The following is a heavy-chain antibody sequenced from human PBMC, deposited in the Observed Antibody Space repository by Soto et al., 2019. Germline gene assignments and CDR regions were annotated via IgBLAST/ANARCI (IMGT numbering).Heavy chain of an antibody. Sequence: LSLTCAVYGGSFSGYYWSWIRQPPGKGLEWIGEINHSGSTNYNPSLKSRVTISVDTSKNQFSLKLSSVTAADTAVYYCARGRTAAADYWGQGTLVTVSS. CDR1: GGSFSGYY. V-gene: IGHV4-34*01. CDR3: ARGRTAAADY. J-gene: IGHJ4*02. CDR2: INHSGST. D-gene: IGHD6-13*01.